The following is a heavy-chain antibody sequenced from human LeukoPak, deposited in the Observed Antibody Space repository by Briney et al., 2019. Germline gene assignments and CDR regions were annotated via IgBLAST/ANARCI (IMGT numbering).Heavy chain of an antibody. J-gene: IGHJ4*02. CDR3: AKERLGYCSGGSCYVFDY. CDR2: IWYDGSNK. D-gene: IGHD2-15*01. Sequence: GGSLRLSCAASGFTFSSYGMHWVRQAPGKGLEWVAVIWYDGSNKYYADSVKGRFTISRDNSKNTLYLQMNSLRAEDTAVYYCAKERLGYCSGGSCYVFDYWGQGTLVTVFS. V-gene: IGHV3-33*06. CDR1: GFTFSSYG.